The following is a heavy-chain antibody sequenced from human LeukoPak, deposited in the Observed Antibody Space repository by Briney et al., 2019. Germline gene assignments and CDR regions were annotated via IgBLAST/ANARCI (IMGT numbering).Heavy chain of an antibody. V-gene: IGHV2-5*02. D-gene: IGHD2-21*02. CDR2: IYWDDDK. J-gene: IGHJ1*01. CDR3: ARRLVTATRAEYFQH. Sequence: SGPTLVKPTQTLTLTCTFSGFSLSTSGVGVGWIRQPPGKALEWLALIYWDDDKRYSPSLKSRLTITKDTSKNQVVLTMTNMDPEDTATYYCARRLVTATRAEYFQHWGQGTLVTVSS. CDR1: GFSLSTSGVG.